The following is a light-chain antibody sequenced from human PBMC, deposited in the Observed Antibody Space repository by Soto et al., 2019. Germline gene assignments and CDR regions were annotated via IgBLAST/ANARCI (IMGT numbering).Light chain of an antibody. V-gene: IGKV1-39*01. CDR3: QQSYSTPYT. CDR2: AAS. CDR1: QSISCS. Sequence: DIQMTQAPSSLSAYVGDRVTITCRASQSISCSLNWYQQKLWKVPKLLIYAASSLKSWVPSRFSGSGSGTDLTLIISSLQPEDFATYYCQQSYSTPYTFGQGNPREIK. J-gene: IGKJ2*01.